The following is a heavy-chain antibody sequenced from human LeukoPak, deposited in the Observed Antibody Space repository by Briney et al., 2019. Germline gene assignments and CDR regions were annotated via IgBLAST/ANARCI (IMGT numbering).Heavy chain of an antibody. J-gene: IGHJ5*02. CDR3: AKEPLPEYCTNGVCYIQGPASWFDP. Sequence: GGSLRLSCAASGFTFSSYAMSWVRQAPGKGLEWVSAISGSGGSTYYADSVKGRFTISRDNSKNTLYLQMNSLRAEDTAVYYCAKEPLPEYCTNGVCYIQGPASWFDPWGQGTLATVSS. CDR1: GFTFSSYA. V-gene: IGHV3-23*01. D-gene: IGHD2-8*01. CDR2: ISGSGGST.